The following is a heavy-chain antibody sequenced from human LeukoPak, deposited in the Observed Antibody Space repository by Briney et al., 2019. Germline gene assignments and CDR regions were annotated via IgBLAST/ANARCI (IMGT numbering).Heavy chain of an antibody. Sequence: GGSLRLSCAASGFTFSSYAMSRVRQAPGKGLEWVSAISGSGGSTYYADSVKGRFTISRDNSKNTLYLQMNSLRAEDTAVYYCAKDPISSIAALFDPWGQGTLVTVSS. CDR2: ISGSGGST. CDR1: GFTFSSYA. D-gene: IGHD6-6*01. V-gene: IGHV3-23*01. J-gene: IGHJ5*02. CDR3: AKDPISSIAALFDP.